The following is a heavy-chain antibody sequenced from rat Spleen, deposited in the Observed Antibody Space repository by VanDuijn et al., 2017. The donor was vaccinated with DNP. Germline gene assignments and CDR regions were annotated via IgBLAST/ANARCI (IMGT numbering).Heavy chain of an antibody. J-gene: IGHJ2*01. CDR3: ARDRTTGSYFDY. Sequence: EVQLVESGGDLVQPGRSLKLSCVASGFTFNNYWMTWIRQVPGKGLEWVASITSSGGSTYYPDSVKGRFTISRDNAKNTLYLQMNSLRSEDTATYYCARDRTTGSYFDYWGQGIMVTVSS. V-gene: IGHV5-31*01. CDR2: ITSSGGST. CDR1: GFTFNNYW. D-gene: IGHD1-11*01.